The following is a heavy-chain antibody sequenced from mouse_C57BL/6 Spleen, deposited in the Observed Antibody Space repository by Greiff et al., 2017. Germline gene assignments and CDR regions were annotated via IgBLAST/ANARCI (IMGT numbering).Heavy chain of an antibody. D-gene: IGHD1-1*01. CDR3: ARSDYYGSSYAWFAY. CDR2: INPVSGGT. Sequence: SGAELVRPGTSVKVSCKASGYAFTNYLIEWVKQRPGQGLEWIGVINPVSGGTNYNEKFKGKATLTADKSSSTAYMQLSSLTSEDSAVYFCARSDYYGSSYAWFAYWGQGTLVTVSA. V-gene: IGHV1-54*01. CDR1: GYAFTNYL. J-gene: IGHJ3*01.